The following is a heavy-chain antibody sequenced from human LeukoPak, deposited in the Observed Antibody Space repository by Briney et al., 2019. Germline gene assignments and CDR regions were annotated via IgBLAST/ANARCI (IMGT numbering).Heavy chain of an antibody. CDR1: GGSFSGYY. V-gene: IGHV4-34*01. CDR3: AREASDSSGYDAFDI. J-gene: IGHJ3*02. Sequence: PSETLSLTCAVYGGSFSGYYWSWIRQPPGKGLEWIGEINHSGSTNYNPSLESRVTISVDTSKNQFSLKLSSVTAADTAVYYCAREASDSSGYDAFDIWGQGTMVTVSS. D-gene: IGHD3-22*01. CDR2: INHSGST.